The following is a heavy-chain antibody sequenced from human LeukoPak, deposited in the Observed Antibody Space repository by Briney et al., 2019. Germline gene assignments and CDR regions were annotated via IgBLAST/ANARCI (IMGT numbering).Heavy chain of an antibody. D-gene: IGHD3-10*01. V-gene: IGHV4-30-2*01. J-gene: IGHJ4*02. CDR1: GGSISSGGYS. Sequence: PSETLSLTCAVSGGSISSGGYSWSWIRQPPGKGLEWTGYIYHSGSTYYNPSLKSRVTISVDRSKNQFSLKLSSVTAADTAVYYCASIYYYDSGSYYDYWGQGTLVTVSS. CDR2: IYHSGST. CDR3: ASIYYYDSGSYYDY.